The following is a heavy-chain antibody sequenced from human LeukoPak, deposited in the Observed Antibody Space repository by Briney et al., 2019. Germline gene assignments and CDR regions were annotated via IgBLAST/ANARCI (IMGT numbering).Heavy chain of an antibody. CDR2: IYYSGST. CDR1: GGSISSSSYY. V-gene: IGHV4-39*07. D-gene: IGHD3-9*01. Sequence: SETLSLTCTVSGGSISSSSYYWGWIRQPPGKGLEWIGSIYYSGSTYYNPSLKSRVTISVDTSKNQFSLKLSSVTAADTAVYYCARVSRDDTLPGYPLDYWGQGTLVTVSS. CDR3: ARVSRDDTLPGYPLDY. J-gene: IGHJ4*02.